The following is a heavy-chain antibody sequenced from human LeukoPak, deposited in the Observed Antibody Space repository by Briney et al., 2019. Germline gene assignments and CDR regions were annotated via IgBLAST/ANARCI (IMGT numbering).Heavy chain of an antibody. J-gene: IGHJ4*02. CDR3: AKEPYGSGSGERLRLHYFDY. CDR2: IRYDGSNE. V-gene: IGHV3-30*02. CDR1: GFTFSSYG. D-gene: IGHD3-10*01. Sequence: GVSLRLSCAASGFTFSSYGMHWVRQGPGKGLEWVAFIRYDGSNEYYADSVKGRFTISRDNSKNTLYLQMNSLRAEDTAVYYCAKEPYGSGSGERLRLHYFDYWGQGTLVTVSS.